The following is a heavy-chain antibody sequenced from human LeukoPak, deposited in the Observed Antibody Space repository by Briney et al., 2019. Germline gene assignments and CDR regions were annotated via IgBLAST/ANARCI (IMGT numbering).Heavy chain of an antibody. CDR1: GYTFTSYD. CDR3: ARVFSGGGSYHFDY. Sequence: ASVTVSCKASGYTFTSYDINWVRQATGQGLEWMGWMNPHGGNTGYAQKFQGRISITRDTSISTAYMELSSLRSEDTAVYYCARVFSGGGSYHFDYWDQGTLVIVSS. CDR2: MNPHGGNT. D-gene: IGHD3-16*02. J-gene: IGHJ4*02. V-gene: IGHV1-8*01.